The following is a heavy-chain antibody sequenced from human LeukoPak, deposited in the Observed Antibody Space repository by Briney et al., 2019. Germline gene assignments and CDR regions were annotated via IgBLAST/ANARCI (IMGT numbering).Heavy chain of an antibody. CDR1: GFTFSSYA. CDR3: AKETLEWELPALDY. J-gene: IGHJ4*02. Sequence: GGSLRLSCAASGFTFSSYAMSWVRQAPGKGLEWVSAISGSGGSTYYADSVKGRFTISRDNSKNTLYLQINSLRAEDTAVYYCAKETLEWELPALDYWGQGTLVTVSS. V-gene: IGHV3-23*01. D-gene: IGHD1-26*01. CDR2: ISGSGGST.